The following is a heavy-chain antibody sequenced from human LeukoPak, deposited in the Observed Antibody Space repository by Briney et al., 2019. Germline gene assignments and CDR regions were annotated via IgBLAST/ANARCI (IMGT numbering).Heavy chain of an antibody. CDR3: ARDDYGSAYYYYMDV. CDR1: GYTFTGYY. CDR2: INPNSGGT. J-gene: IGHJ6*03. V-gene: IGHV1-2*02. Sequence: ASVKVSCKASGYTFTGYYMHWVRQAPGQGLEWMGWINPNSGGTNYAQKFQGRVTMTRDTSISTAYMELSRLRSDDTAVYYCARDDYGSAYYYYMDVWGKGTTVTISS. D-gene: IGHD3-10*01.